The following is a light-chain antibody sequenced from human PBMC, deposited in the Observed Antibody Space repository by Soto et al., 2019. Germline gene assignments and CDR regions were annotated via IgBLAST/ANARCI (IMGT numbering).Light chain of an antibody. CDR2: GAS. CDR1: EGVTNN. Sequence: EIVMTQSPDTLSVSPGERATLSCRASEGVTNNLAWYQRKPGQAPRLFIYGASTRATDVPVRFSGRGSGTEFTLTISSPQPEDSAVYYCQQYSQWPLTFGGGTKVEIK. CDR3: QQYSQWPLT. J-gene: IGKJ4*01. V-gene: IGKV3-15*01.